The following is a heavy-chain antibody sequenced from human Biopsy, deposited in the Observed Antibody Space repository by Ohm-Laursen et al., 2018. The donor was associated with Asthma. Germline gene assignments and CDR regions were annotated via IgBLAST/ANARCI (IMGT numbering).Heavy chain of an antibody. V-gene: IGHV3-30-3*01. D-gene: IGHD6-19*01. Sequence: SLRLSCTASGFTFGDYWMSWVRQVPGKGLEWVAVISYDGSSIYYADSVKGRFTISRDNSKNTLSLQMNSLTAEDTAVYYCVREGVAGTHIEDWGQGTLVTVSS. CDR1: GFTFGDYW. CDR2: ISYDGSSI. J-gene: IGHJ4*02. CDR3: VREGVAGTHIED.